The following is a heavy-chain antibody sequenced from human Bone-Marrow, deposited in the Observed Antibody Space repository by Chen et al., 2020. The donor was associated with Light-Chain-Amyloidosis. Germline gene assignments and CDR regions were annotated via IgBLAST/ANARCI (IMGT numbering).Heavy chain of an antibody. J-gene: IGHJ6*02. D-gene: IGHD3-3*01. CDR1: GYTFTGYY. Sequence: QVQLVQSGAEVKKPGASVKVSCKASGYTFTGYYMHWVRQAPGQGLEWMGWINPNSGGTNYAQKFQGRVTMTRDTSISTAYMELSRLRSDDTAVYYCARDRITIFGGFYYYYGMDVWGQGTTVTVSS. V-gene: IGHV1-2*02. CDR2: INPNSGGT. CDR3: ARDRITIFGGFYYYYGMDV.